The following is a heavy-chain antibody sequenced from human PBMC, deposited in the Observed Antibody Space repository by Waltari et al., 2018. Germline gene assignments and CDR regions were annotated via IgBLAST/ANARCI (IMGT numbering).Heavy chain of an antibody. CDR2: INTNTGNP. Sequence: QVQLVQSGAEVKKPGASVKVSCKASGYTFTSYAMNWVRQAPGQGLEWMGWINTNTGNPTYAQGFTGRFVFSLDTSVSTAYLQISSLKAEDTAVYYCARVLAATKYNWFDPWGQGTLVTVSS. CDR1: GYTFTSYA. V-gene: IGHV7-4-1*02. J-gene: IGHJ5*02. D-gene: IGHD5-12*01. CDR3: ARVLAATKYNWFDP.